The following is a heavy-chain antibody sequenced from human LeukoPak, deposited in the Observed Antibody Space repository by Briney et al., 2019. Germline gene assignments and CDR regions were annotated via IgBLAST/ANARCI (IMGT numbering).Heavy chain of an antibody. CDR3: ARGYSSGWWAFDY. V-gene: IGHV3-30*04. J-gene: IGHJ4*02. CDR2: ISYDGSNK. CDR1: GFTFSSCG. D-gene: IGHD6-19*01. Sequence: PGGSLRLSCSASGFTFSSCGMHWVRQAPGKGLEWVAVISYDGSNKYYADSVKGRFTISRDNSKNTLYLQMNSLRAEDTAVYYCARGYSSGWWAFDYWGQGTLVTVSS.